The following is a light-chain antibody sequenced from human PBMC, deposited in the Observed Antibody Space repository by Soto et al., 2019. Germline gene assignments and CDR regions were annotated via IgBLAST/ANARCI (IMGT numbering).Light chain of an antibody. CDR1: SSDVGGDKY. V-gene: IGLV2-14*01. CDR2: EVS. CDR3: QAYDYSLTAFV. J-gene: IGLJ3*02. Sequence: QSVLTQPASVSGSPGQSITISCTGTSSDVGGDKYVSWYQQHPGKVPKLIIYEVSDRPSGVSDRFSGSKSGNTASLTISGLQAEDEADYYCQAYDYSLTAFVFGGGTKLTVL.